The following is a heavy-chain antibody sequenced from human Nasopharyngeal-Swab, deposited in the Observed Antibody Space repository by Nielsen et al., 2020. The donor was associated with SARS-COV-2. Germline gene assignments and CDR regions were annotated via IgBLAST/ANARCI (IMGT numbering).Heavy chain of an antibody. J-gene: IGHJ3*02. Sequence: AETLCLTCTVSGGSISSSRYYWGRSRQPPGKGREWIGSIYYSGSTYYNPSIKSRGTISVDTSKNQFSLKLSSFTAADTAVYYCATFEYSSSSAAFDIWGQGTMVTVSS. D-gene: IGHD6-6*01. CDR3: ATFEYSSSSAAFDI. CDR1: GGSISSSRYY. CDR2: IYYSGST. V-gene: IGHV4-39*07.